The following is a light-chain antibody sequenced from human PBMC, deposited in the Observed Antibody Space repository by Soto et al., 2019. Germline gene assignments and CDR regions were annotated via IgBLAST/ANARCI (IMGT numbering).Light chain of an antibody. Sequence: QSALTQPASVSGSPGQSITISCTGTSSDVGGYNYVSWYQQHPGKAPKLMIYEVSNRPSGVSNRFSGSKSGNTASLTISGLQAEDEADYYCSSYTSSSTLGVFGTGTKLHRP. CDR1: SSDVGGYNY. V-gene: IGLV2-14*01. CDR3: SSYTSSSTLGV. CDR2: EVS. J-gene: IGLJ1*01.